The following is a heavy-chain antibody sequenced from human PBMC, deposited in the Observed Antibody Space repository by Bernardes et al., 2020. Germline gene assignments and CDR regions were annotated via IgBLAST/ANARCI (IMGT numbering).Heavy chain of an antibody. CDR1: GGSFSGYY. J-gene: IGHJ6*04. CDR3: ARGKGYYGSGRNV. Sequence: ETLSLTCAVYGGSFSGYYWSWIRQPPGKGLEWIGEINHSGSTNYNPSLKSRVTISVDTSKNQFSLKLSSVTAADTAVYYCARGKGYYGSGRNVWGKGTTVTVSS. V-gene: IGHV4-34*01. CDR2: INHSGST. D-gene: IGHD3-10*01.